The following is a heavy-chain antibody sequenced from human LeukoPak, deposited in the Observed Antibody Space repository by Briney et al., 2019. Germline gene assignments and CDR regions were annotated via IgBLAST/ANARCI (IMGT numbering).Heavy chain of an antibody. J-gene: IGHJ4*02. V-gene: IGHV5-51*01. D-gene: IGHD3-10*01. Sequence: GESLKISCKTSGFTFTNYWIGWVRQMPGKGLEWMGIIYPVDSDTRYSPSFQGQVTISADKSINTAYLQWSSLKASDTAMYYCARLDGSGTYWIPFDYWGQGALVTVST. CDR2: IYPVDSDT. CDR3: ARLDGSGTYWIPFDY. CDR1: GFTFTNYW.